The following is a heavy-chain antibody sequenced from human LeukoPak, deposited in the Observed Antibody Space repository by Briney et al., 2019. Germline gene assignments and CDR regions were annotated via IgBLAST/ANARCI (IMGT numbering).Heavy chain of an antibody. J-gene: IGHJ4*02. CDR1: GFTFSSYW. CDR3: ARAGSYDFWSGYYAWDY. V-gene: IGHV3-7*01. Sequence: PGGSLRLSCAASGFTFSSYWMSWVRQAPGKGLEWVANIKQDGSEKYYVDSVKGRFTISRDNAKNSLYLQMNSLRAEDTAVYYSARAGSYDFWSGYYAWDYWGQGTLVTVSS. CDR2: IKQDGSEK. D-gene: IGHD3-3*01.